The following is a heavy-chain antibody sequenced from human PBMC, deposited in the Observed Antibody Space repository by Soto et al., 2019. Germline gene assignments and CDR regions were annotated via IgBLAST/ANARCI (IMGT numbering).Heavy chain of an antibody. V-gene: IGHV4-4*02. D-gene: IGHD1-1*01. J-gene: IGHJ4*02. CDR3: AREVPRNLYYFDY. Sequence: PSETLSLTCAVSGGSISSSNWWSWVRQPPGKGLEWIGYIYYSGSTNYNPSLMSRVTISVDTSKNQFSLKLYSVTAADTAVYYCAREVPRNLYYFDYWGQGTLVTVSS. CDR1: GGSISSSNW. CDR2: IYYSGST.